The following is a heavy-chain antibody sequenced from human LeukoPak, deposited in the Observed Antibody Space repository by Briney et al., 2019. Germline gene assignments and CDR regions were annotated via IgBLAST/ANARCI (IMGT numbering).Heavy chain of an antibody. CDR2: INPNSGDT. CDR1: GYTFSAYH. J-gene: IGHJ5*02. Sequence: ASVKVTCKASGYTFSAYHIHWVRQAPGQGLEWMGWINPNSGDTKYAQKFQGRVTLTRGTSISTAYMDVYSLRSDDTAVYYCARGGGFYNYWFDPWGPGTLVTVSS. CDR3: ARGGGFYNYWFDP. V-gene: IGHV1-2*02. D-gene: IGHD5-24*01.